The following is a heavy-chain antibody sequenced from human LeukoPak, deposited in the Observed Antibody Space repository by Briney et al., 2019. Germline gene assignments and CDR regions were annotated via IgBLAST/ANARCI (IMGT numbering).Heavy chain of an antibody. J-gene: IGHJ4*02. CDR3: ARADTVVINYFDY. D-gene: IGHD4-23*01. CDR1: GGSISSSSYY. CDR2: IFYSGST. V-gene: IGHV4-39*07. Sequence: PSETLSLTCTVSGGSISSSSYYWGWIRQPPGKGLEWIGNIFYSGSTYYNPSLKSRVTISVDTSKNQFSLKLSSVTAADTAVYYCARADTVVINYFDYWGQGTLVTVSS.